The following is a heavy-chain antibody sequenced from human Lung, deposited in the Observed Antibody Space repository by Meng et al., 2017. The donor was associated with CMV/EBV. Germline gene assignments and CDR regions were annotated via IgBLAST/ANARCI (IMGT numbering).Heavy chain of an antibody. Sequence: QMQEPVQGLGKPSPTLPRPCTVLCTSSRHVEHFWSWIRQPPGKGLEWIGYTDYRGSTFYNPSLKSRVTISVVTPKNQFSLKLSSVTAADTAVYFCARGELLLDYWGQGTLVTVSS. CDR3: ARGELLLDY. CDR2: TDYRGST. CDR1: CTSSRHVEHF. D-gene: IGHD2-2*01. J-gene: IGHJ4*02. V-gene: IGHV4-30-4*01.